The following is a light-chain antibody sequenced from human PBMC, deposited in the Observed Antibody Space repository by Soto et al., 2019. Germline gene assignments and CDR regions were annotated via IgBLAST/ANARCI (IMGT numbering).Light chain of an antibody. CDR3: CSYVGSYSYV. Sequence: QSALTQPRSVSGSPVQSVTISCPGTSSDVGGYNYVSWHQQHPGKAPKLMIYDVTKRPSGVPDRFSGSKSGNTASLTISWLQAEDEADYYCCSYVGSYSYVFGTGTKVTVL. V-gene: IGLV2-11*01. CDR1: SSDVGGYNY. J-gene: IGLJ1*01. CDR2: DVT.